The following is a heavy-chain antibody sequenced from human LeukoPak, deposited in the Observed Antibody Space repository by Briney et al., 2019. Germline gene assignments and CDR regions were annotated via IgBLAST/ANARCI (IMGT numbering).Heavy chain of an antibody. CDR2: MSYDGSNN. V-gene: IGHV3-30*03. D-gene: IGHD6-13*01. CDR3: AYWAGTVAGFNGPFDY. J-gene: IGHJ4*02. Sequence: GGSLRLSCAASGFTFSNYGIHWVRQAPGKGLEWVAVMSYDGSNNYYADSVKGRFTISRDKPKNTLYLQMNSLRVEDTAVYYCAYWAGTVAGFNGPFDYWGRGTRVTVSS. CDR1: GFTFSNYG.